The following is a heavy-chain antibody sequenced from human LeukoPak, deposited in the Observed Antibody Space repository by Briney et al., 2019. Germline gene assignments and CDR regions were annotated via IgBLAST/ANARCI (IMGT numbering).Heavy chain of an antibody. CDR1: GFSLSSYA. CDR3: ARGIVGATHDAFDI. V-gene: IGHV4-34*01. CDR2: INHSGST. Sequence: GSLRLSCAASGFSLSSYAMSWIRQPPGKGLEWIGEINHSGSTNYNPSLKSRVTISVDTSKNQFSLKLSSVTAADTAVYYCARGIVGATHDAFDIWGQGTMVTVSS. D-gene: IGHD1-26*01. J-gene: IGHJ3*02.